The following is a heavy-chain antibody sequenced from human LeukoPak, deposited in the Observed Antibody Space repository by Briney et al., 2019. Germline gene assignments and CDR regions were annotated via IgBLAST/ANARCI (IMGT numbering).Heavy chain of an antibody. CDR3: AREPAIGAFDI. CDR2: IYSGGST. J-gene: IGHJ3*02. Sequence: PGGSLRLSCAASGFTVSSNYMSWVRQAPGKGLEWVSVIYSGGSTYYADSVKGRFTISRDNSKNTLYLQMNSLRAEDTAVYYCAREPAIGAFDIWGQGTMVTVSS. V-gene: IGHV3-66*02. CDR1: GFTVSSNY.